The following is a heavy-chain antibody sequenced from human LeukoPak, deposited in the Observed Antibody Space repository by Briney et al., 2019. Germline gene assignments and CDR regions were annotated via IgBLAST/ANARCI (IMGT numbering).Heavy chain of an antibody. J-gene: IGHJ4*02. CDR3: VKSGGYGLIDY. Sequence: PSETLSLTCTVSGGSISSYYWSWIRQPAGKGLEWIGRIYTSGSTNYNPSLKSRVTMSVDTSKNQFSLRLKSVTAADTAMYYCVKSGGYGLIDYWGQGTLVTVS. CDR1: GGSISSYY. CDR2: IYTSGST. V-gene: IGHV4-4*07. D-gene: IGHD1-26*01.